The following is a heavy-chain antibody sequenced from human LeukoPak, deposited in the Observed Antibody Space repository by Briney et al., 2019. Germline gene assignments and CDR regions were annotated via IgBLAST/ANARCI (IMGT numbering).Heavy chain of an antibody. CDR2: IYYSGST. D-gene: IGHD6-19*01. Sequence: SETLSLTCTVSTTSISSYYWSWIRQPPGKGLEWIEYIYYSGSTNYSPSLKSRVTISVDTSKNQFSLKLSSVTAADTAVYYCARHSSGRSWFDPWGQGTLVTVSS. CDR3: ARHSSGRSWFDP. CDR1: TTSISSYY. J-gene: IGHJ5*02. V-gene: IGHV4-59*08.